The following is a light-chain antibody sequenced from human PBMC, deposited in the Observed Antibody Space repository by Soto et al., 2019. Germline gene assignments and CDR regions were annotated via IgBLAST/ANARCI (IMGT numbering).Light chain of an antibody. CDR1: RAISDW. CDR2: RAS. J-gene: IGKJ2*01. CDR3: QQYNTFSFT. Sequence: DIQMTQSPSTLSASLGDRVTITCRASRAISDWLAWYQQRPGKAPKLLIYRASRLESEVPSRFSGSGSGTEFTLTISGLQPDDFATYYCQQYNTFSFTFGQGTKLEI. V-gene: IGKV1-5*03.